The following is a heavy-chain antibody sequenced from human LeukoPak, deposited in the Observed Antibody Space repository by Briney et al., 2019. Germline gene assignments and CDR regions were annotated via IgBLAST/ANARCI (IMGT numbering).Heavy chain of an antibody. V-gene: IGHV3-20*04. J-gene: IGHJ4*02. CDR2: IHWNGGKT. Sequence: GGSLRLSCAASGFTFDDYGMSWVRQAPGKGLEGVSGIHWNGGKTAYADSVKGRFTISRENAKNSLYLQMNSLRAEDTALYYCARGVTYYYDSSGDYYLDYWGQGTLVTVSS. CDR1: GFTFDDYG. CDR3: ARGVTYYYDSSGDYYLDY. D-gene: IGHD3-22*01.